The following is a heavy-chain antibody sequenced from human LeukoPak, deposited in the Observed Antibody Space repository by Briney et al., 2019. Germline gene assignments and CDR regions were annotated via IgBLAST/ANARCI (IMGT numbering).Heavy chain of an antibody. CDR2: INPNSGGT. Sequence: ASVKVSCKASGYTFTGYYMHWVRQAPGQGLEWMGWINPNSGGTNYAQKFQGRVTMTRDTSISTAYMELSRLRSDDTAVYYCARGRLGYCSSTSCPPPDYWGQGTLVTVSS. CDR3: ARGRLGYCSSTSCPPPDY. J-gene: IGHJ4*02. CDR1: GYTFTGYY. D-gene: IGHD2-2*01. V-gene: IGHV1-2*02.